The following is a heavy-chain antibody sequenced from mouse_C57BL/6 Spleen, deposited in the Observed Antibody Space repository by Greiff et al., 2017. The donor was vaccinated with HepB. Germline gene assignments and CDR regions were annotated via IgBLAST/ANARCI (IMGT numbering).Heavy chain of an antibody. CDR1: GYTFTSYW. D-gene: IGHD1-1*01. V-gene: IGHV1-64*01. Sequence: QLQQPGAELVKPGASVKLSCKASGYTFTSYWMHWVKQRPGQGLEWIGMIHPNSGSTNYNEKFKSKATLTVDKSSSTAYMQLSSLTSEDSAVYYCARYYYGSTWFAYWGQGTLVTVSA. CDR3: ARYYYGSTWFAY. J-gene: IGHJ3*01. CDR2: IHPNSGST.